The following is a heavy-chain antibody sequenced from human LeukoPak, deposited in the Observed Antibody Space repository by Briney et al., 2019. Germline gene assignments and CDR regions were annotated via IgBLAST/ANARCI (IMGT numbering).Heavy chain of an antibody. CDR1: GFTVSSIH. V-gene: IGHV3-53*01. D-gene: IGHD3-22*01. CDR2: TYSGGNS. Sequence: GGSLRLSCAASGFTVSSIHMVWVRQAPGKGLEWVSVTYSGGNSYYADSVKGRFIISRDISKNTLYLQMNSLRAEDSALYYCAKGGRGSAAVVAPRSFDIWGQGTMVTVSS. CDR3: AKGGRGSAAVVAPRSFDI. J-gene: IGHJ3*02.